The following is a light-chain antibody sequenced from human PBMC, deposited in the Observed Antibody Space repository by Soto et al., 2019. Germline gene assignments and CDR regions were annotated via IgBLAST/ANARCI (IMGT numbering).Light chain of an antibody. CDR2: DVS. V-gene: IGLV2-11*01. CDR3: FSYTGTYTVV. J-gene: IGLJ3*02. CDR1: SSDVGGYNY. Sequence: QSALTQPRSVSGSPGQSVTISCTGTSSDVGGYNYVSWYQQHPAKAPKLMIYDVSKRPSGVPDRFSGSRSGNTASLTISGLHAEDEADYYCFSYTGTYTVVFGGGTQLTVL.